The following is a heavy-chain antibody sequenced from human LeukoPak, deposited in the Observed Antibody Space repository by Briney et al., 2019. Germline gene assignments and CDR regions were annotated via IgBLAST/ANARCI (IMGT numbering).Heavy chain of an antibody. J-gene: IGHJ5*02. CDR1: GYTFTSYG. CDR3: ARDKKLGHVGTRLCNWFDP. Sequence: ASVKVSCKASGYTFTSYGISWVRQAPGQGLEWMGWISAYNGNTNYAQKLQGRVTMTTDTSTSTAYMELRSLRSDDTAVYYCARDKKLGHVGTRLCNWFDPWGQGTLVTVSS. D-gene: IGHD1-14*01. CDR2: ISAYNGNT. V-gene: IGHV1-18*01.